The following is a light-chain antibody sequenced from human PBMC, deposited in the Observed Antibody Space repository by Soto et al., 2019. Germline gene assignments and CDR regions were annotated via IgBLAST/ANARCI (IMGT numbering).Light chain of an antibody. CDR2: AAS. CDR3: QQSYSAPYT. V-gene: IGKV1-39*01. Sequence: DIQMTQSPSSLSASVGDRVTITCRASQIISTYVSWYHQKPGKAPRLLIYAASTLLSGVPSRFSGSESGTDFTLAISSLQPEDFATYYCQQSYSAPYTFGQGTKLEIK. J-gene: IGKJ2*01. CDR1: QIISTY.